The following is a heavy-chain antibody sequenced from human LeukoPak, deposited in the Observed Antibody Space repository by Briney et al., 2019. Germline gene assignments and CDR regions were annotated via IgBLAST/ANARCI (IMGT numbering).Heavy chain of an antibody. CDR2: ISGSGGRT. V-gene: IGHV3-23*01. Sequence: GGTLRLSCAASGFTLSSYGMSWVRQAPGKGREWGSAISGSGGRTYYADSVKGRFTISRDNSKNTLYLQMNSLRAEDTAVYYCARDLGDPWSRLSGNWFDPWGQGTLVTVSS. D-gene: IGHD3-10*01. J-gene: IGHJ5*02. CDR3: ARDLGDPWSRLSGNWFDP. CDR1: GFTLSSYG.